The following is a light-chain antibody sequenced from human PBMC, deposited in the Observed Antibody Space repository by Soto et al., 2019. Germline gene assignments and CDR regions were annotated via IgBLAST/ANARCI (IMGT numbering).Light chain of an antibody. CDR3: HQCDSSPWT. CDR2: GAS. J-gene: IGKJ1*01. Sequence: EIVLTQSPGTLSLSPGERATLSCRASQSISANYLAWYQQKPGQAPRLLIYGASIRATGIPDRFSGSGSGTDFTLTISRLEPEDFAVFYCHQCDSSPWTFGQGTKVDIK. CDR1: QSISANY. V-gene: IGKV3-20*01.